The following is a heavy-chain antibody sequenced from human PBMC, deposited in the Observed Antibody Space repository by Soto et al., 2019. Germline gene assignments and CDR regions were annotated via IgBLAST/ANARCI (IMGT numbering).Heavy chain of an antibody. CDR2: INTYNGNT. CDR3: ARGHGGSYRNNWFDP. Sequence: QVQLVQSGAEVKKPGASVKVSCKASGYTFTSYAITWVRQAPGQGLEWMAWINTYNGNTNYAQKLQGRVTMTTDTSTSTAYMELRSLRSDDTAVYYCARGHGGSYRNNWFDPWGQGTLVTVSS. J-gene: IGHJ5*02. V-gene: IGHV1-18*01. D-gene: IGHD1-26*01. CDR1: GYTFTSYA.